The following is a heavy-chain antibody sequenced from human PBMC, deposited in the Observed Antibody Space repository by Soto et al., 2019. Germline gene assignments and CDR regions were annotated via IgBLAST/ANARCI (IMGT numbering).Heavy chain of an antibody. J-gene: IGHJ4*02. D-gene: IGHD5-18*01. CDR3: AHIRPLTSMVFLDY. CDR2: IYRDDDK. CDR1: GFSLFTSGVG. Sequence: GSGPTLVNPTQTLTLTCTFSGFSLFTSGVGVGWIRQPPGKALEWLAFIYRDDDKRYSPTLKSRLTITKDTSKNKVVLTVTNMDPVDTATYYCAHIRPLTSMVFLDYWGQGTLVTVSS. V-gene: IGHV2-5*02.